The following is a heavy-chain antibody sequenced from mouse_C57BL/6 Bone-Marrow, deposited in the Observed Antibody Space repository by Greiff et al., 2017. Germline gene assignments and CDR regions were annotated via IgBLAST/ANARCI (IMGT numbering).Heavy chain of an antibody. CDR2: INPSTGGT. D-gene: IGHD2-4*01. J-gene: IGHJ4*01. CDR3: ARFDYDSAMDY. CDR1: GYSFTGYY. Sequence: EVQRVESGPELVKPGASVKISCKASGYSFTGYYMNWVKQSPEKSLEWIGEINPSTGGTTYNQKFKAKATLTVDKSSSTAYMQLKSLTSEDSAVYYCARFDYDSAMDYWGQGTSVTVSS. V-gene: IGHV1-42*01.